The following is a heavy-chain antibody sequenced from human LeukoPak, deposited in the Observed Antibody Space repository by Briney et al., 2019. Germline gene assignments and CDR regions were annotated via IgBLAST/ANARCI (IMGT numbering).Heavy chain of an antibody. D-gene: IGHD3-9*01. J-gene: IGHJ4*02. CDR3: ASRNDILTGYVFDF. CDR1: GGSVSSSIYY. Sequence: SETLSLTCTVSGGSVSSSIYYWGWIRQPPGKGLEWIGSIYYSGSTSYNPSLKSRVTISVDTSKNQFSLKLTSVTAADTAAYYCASRNDILTGYVFDFWGQGTLVTVSS. CDR2: IYYSGST. V-gene: IGHV4-39*01.